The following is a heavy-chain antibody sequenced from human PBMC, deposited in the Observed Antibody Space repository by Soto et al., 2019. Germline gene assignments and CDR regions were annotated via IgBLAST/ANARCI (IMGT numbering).Heavy chain of an antibody. CDR1: GSLVNGYG. D-gene: IGHD1-26*01. Sequence: QVQLLQSGAEVKKPGASLKVSCKASGSLVNGYGVSWVRQAPGQGLEWMGFISSYNGNTRSTQKFQARVTRTTDTSTSTAYMELGSLTSDDTAVYYCATGGGHRYGEFECWGQGTLVTVSS. J-gene: IGHJ4*02. V-gene: IGHV1-18*01. CDR3: ATGGGHRYGEFEC. CDR2: ISSYNGNT.